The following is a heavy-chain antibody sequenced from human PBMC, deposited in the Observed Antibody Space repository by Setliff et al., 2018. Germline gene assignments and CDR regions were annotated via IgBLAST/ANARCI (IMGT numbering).Heavy chain of an antibody. Sequence: SETLSLTCTVSGGSIGPHYWSWIRQAPGKGLEWIASVYYSGTTYYNPSLESRVTMSVDTSKNQFSLNLSPVSAADTAVYYCARTFTGRYFDLWGRGTLVTVSS. CDR1: GGSIGPHY. CDR3: ARTFTGRYFDL. V-gene: IGHV4-59*04. J-gene: IGHJ2*01. D-gene: IGHD1-7*01. CDR2: VYYSGTT.